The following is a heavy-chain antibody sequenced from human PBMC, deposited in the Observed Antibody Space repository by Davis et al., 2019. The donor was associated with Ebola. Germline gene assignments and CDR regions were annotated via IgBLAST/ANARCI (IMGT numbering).Heavy chain of an antibody. V-gene: IGHV3-74*01. Sequence: PGGSLRLSCAASGFTFSSYWMSWVRQAPGKGLEWVSRINSDGSSTSYADSVKGRFTISRDNAKNTLYLQMNSLRAEDTAVYYCARGGTFSSWLVFDYWGQGTLVTVSS. CDR3: ARGGTFSSWLVFDY. J-gene: IGHJ4*02. CDR2: INSDGSST. D-gene: IGHD6-13*01. CDR1: GFTFSSYW.